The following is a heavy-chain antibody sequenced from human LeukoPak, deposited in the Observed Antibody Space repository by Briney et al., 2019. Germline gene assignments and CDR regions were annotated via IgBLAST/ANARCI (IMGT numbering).Heavy chain of an antibody. J-gene: IGHJ3*02. CDR1: GFTVSSNY. CDR2: IYSGGST. CDR3: ARVLGDAFDI. Sequence: GGSLRLSCAASGFTVSSNYMSWVRQAPGKGLEWVSVIYSGGSTYYADPVKGRFTISRDNSKDTLYLQMNSLRAEDTAVYYCARVLGDAFDIWGQGTMVTVSS. V-gene: IGHV3-53*01.